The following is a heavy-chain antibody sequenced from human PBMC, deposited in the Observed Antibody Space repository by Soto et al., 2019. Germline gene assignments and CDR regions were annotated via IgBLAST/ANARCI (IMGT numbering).Heavy chain of an antibody. Sequence: QVQVVQSGVEVRRPGSSVKVSCKASGDTFKNCVISWVRQAPGPGLEWMGGIIPLFGTTDFAQRFQGRLTITTDESTTTAYMELSGLRSEDTATYYCAAELGFGELCVVWGQGTTVIVSS. CDR2: IIPLFGTT. V-gene: IGHV1-69*01. CDR1: GDTFKNCV. CDR3: AAELGFGELCVV. D-gene: IGHD3-10*01. J-gene: IGHJ6*02.